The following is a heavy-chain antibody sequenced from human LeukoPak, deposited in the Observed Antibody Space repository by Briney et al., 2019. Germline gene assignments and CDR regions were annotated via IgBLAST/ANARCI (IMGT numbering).Heavy chain of an antibody. Sequence: SQTLSLTCAISGDSVSSNSVTWNWIKQSPSRGLEWLGRTYYRSTWYNDYAVSVRGRTTVNPDTSKNQFSLHLNSVTPEDTAVYYCARRLTQYDCFDPWGQGILVTVSS. CDR2: TYYRSTWYN. J-gene: IGHJ5*02. V-gene: IGHV6-1*01. D-gene: IGHD2-2*01. CDR1: GDSVSSNSVT. CDR3: ARRLTQYDCFDP.